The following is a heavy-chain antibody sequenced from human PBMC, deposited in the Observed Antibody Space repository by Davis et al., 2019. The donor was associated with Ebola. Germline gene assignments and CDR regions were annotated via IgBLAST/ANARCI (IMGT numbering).Heavy chain of an antibody. V-gene: IGHV3-13*01. D-gene: IGHD6-13*01. CDR2: IGTAGDT. CDR3: ARGGSSSWREYYFDY. J-gene: IGHJ4*02. Sequence: PGGSLRLSCAASGFTFSSYDMHWVRQATGKGLEWVSAIGTAGDTYYPGSVKGRFTISRENAKNSLYLQMNSLRAGDTAVYYCARGGSSSWREYYFDYWGQGTLVTVSS. CDR1: GFTFSSYD.